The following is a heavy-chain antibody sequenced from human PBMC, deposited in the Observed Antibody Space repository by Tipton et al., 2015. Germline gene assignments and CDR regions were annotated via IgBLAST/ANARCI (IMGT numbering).Heavy chain of an antibody. CDR3: ARARGRHGGLFDS. J-gene: IGHJ4*02. CDR2: ISYTETS. Sequence: TLSLTCAVSAYSISSDYYWGWIRQPPGKGLEWIGYISYTETSHYNPSLKSRVTISVDTSKNQFSLNLNSVTAADTAVYYCARARGRHGGLFDSWGQGILVTVSS. CDR1: AYSISSDYY. V-gene: IGHV4-59*07. D-gene: IGHD4-23*01.